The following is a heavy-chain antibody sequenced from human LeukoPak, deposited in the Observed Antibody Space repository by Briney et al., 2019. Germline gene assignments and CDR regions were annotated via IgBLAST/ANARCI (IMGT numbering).Heavy chain of an antibody. CDR2: INPNSGGT. Sequence: ASVKVSCKASGYTFTGYYMHWVRQAPEQGLEWMGWINPNSGGTNYAQKFQGRVTMTRDTSISTAYMELSSLRSEDTAVYYCASSRSMAAAGGCDYWGQGTLVTVSS. CDR1: GYTFTGYY. V-gene: IGHV1-2*02. CDR3: ASSRSMAAAGGCDY. J-gene: IGHJ4*02. D-gene: IGHD6-13*01.